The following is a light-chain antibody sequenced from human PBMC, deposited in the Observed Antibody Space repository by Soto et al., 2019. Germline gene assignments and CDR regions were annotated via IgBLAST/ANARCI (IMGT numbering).Light chain of an antibody. CDR3: SSYAGSNYPYV. CDR2: EVT. V-gene: IGLV2-8*01. CDR1: SSDIGACNC. Sequence: QSVLTQPASVSGSPGQSITVSCTGTSSDIGACNCVSWYQQHPGTAPKLLIYEVTKRPLGVPDRFSGSKSGNAASLTVSGLQAEDEADYYCSSYAGSNYPYVFGTGTKLTVL. J-gene: IGLJ1*01.